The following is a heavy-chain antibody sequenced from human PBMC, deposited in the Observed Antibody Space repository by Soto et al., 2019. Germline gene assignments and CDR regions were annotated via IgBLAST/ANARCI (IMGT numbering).Heavy chain of an antibody. CDR3: ARLRQYYYDSNGYLWDNYYGMDV. D-gene: IGHD3-22*01. CDR2: IDPSDSYT. CDR1: GYSFTSYW. V-gene: IGHV5-10-1*01. J-gene: IGHJ6*02. Sequence: GESLKISCKGSGYSFTSYWISWVRQMPGKGLEWMGRIDPSDSYTNYSPSFQGHVTISADKSISTAYLQWSSLKASDTAMYYCARLRQYYYDSNGYLWDNYYGMDVWGQGTTVTVSS.